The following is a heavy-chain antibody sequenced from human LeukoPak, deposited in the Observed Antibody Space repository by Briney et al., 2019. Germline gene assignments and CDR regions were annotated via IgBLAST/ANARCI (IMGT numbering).Heavy chain of an antibody. D-gene: IGHD2-21*02. CDR3: AKSNCGGDCYSLFDP. J-gene: IGHJ5*02. CDR1: GFTFSSHA. V-gene: IGHV3-23*01. Sequence: GGSLRLSCAASGFTFSSHAMSWVRQAPGKGLEWVSGINGNDGRTYYADSVKGRFTISRDNSKNTLYVQMSSLRAEDTAVYYCAKSNCGGDCYSLFDPWGQGTLVTVSS. CDR2: INGNDGRT.